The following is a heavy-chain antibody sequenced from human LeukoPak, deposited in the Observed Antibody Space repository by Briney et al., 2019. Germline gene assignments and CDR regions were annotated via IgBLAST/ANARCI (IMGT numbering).Heavy chain of an antibody. D-gene: IGHD6-19*01. CDR3: ARFIAVAGTFYYGMDV. CDR2: INHSGST. V-gene: IGHV4-34*01. J-gene: IGHJ6*02. Sequence: SETXSXXXXXXXXXXXXYXXGWIRXPPGKGLEWIGEINHSGSTNYNPSLKSRVTISVDTSKNQFSLKLSSVTAADTAVYYCARFIAVAGTFYYGMDVWGQGTTVTVSS. CDR1: XXXXXXYX.